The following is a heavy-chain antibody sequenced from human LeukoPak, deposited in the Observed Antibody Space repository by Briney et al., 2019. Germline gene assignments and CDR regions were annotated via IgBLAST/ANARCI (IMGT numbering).Heavy chain of an antibody. Sequence: ASVKVSCKTSGYTFTDYYMHWVRQAPGQGLEWMGCVNPNSGDTNYAQKFQGRVTMTRDTSISTAYMEVSRLRSDDTAVYYCARNRGDTSADYWGQGTLVTVSS. CDR1: GYTFTDYY. CDR2: VNPNSGDT. J-gene: IGHJ4*02. D-gene: IGHD3-16*01. V-gene: IGHV1-2*02. CDR3: ARNRGDTSADY.